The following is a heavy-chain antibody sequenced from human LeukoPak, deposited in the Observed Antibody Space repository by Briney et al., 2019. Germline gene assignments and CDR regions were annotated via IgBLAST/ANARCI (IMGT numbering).Heavy chain of an antibody. CDR2: INPNSGGT. D-gene: IGHD4-17*01. CDR1: VYTFTGYY. V-gene: IGHV1-2*02. Sequence: ASVKVSCKSSVYTFTGYYMHWVRQAPGQGLEWVGWINPNSGGTNYAQKFQGRVTMTRDTSISTAYMELSRLRSDDTAVYYCARDPDDYGDDGWFDPWGQGTLVTVSS. CDR3: ARDPDDYGDDGWFDP. J-gene: IGHJ5*02.